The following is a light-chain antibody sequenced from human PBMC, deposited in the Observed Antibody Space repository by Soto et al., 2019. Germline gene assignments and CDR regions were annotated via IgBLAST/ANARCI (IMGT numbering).Light chain of an antibody. CDR2: QDS. CDR1: KLGDKY. J-gene: IGLJ1*01. Sequence: SYELTQPPSVSVSPGQTASITCSGDKLGDKYACWYQQKPGQSPVLGIYQDSKRPSGSPERFSGSNSGNTATLTISGTQAMDEADYYCQAWDSSTASDVFGTGTKVTVL. CDR3: QAWDSSTASDV. V-gene: IGLV3-1*01.